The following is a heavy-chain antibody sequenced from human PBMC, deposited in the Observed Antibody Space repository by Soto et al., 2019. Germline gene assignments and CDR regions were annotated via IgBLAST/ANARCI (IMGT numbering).Heavy chain of an antibody. CDR2: TYTSGST. V-gene: IGHV4-4*07. J-gene: IGHJ3*02. CDR3: AREDCSSTSCATYYYDSSGTDAFDI. Sequence: AETLSLSCTVSVGSISVYYWSWIGQPAGTGLDLIGSTYTSGSTNYNPSLKSRVTMSVDTSKNQFSLKLSSVTAADTAVYYCAREDCSSTSCATYYYDSSGTDAFDIWGQGTMVTVSS. CDR1: VGSISVYY. D-gene: IGHD3-22*01.